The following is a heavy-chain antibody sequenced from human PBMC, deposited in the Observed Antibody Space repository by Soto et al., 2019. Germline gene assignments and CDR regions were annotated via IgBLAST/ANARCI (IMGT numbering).Heavy chain of an antibody. CDR2: MNPNSGNT. CDR3: ARVLDDDYVWGSYRYFDY. D-gene: IGHD3-16*02. V-gene: IGHV1-8*01. CDR1: RYTFTSYD. Sequence: ASVKVSCKASRYTFTSYDINWVRQATGQGLEWMGWMNPNSGNTGYAQKFQGRVTMTRNTSISTAYMELSSLRSEDTAVYYCARVLDDDYVWGSYRYFDYWGQGTLVTVSS. J-gene: IGHJ4*02.